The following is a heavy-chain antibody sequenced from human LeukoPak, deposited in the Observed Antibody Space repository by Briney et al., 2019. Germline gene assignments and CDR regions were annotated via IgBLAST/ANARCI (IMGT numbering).Heavy chain of an antibody. J-gene: IGHJ5*02. Sequence: QTGGSLRLSCAASGFTFSTYNMNWVRQAPGKGLEWVSFIYSGGNTHYSDSVKGRFTISRDNSKNTLYLQMNSLRAEDTAVYYCARHVWFGEHNGHENWFDPWGQGTLVIVSS. CDR2: IYSGGNT. CDR1: GFTFSTYN. V-gene: IGHV3-66*04. CDR3: ARHVWFGEHNGHENWFDP. D-gene: IGHD3-10*01.